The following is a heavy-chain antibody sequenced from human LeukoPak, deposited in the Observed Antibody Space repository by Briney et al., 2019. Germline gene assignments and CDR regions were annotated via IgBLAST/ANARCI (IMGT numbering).Heavy chain of an antibody. D-gene: IGHD3-22*01. Sequence: ASVKVSCKASGYTFTSYAMNWVRQAPGQGLEWMGWINTNIGNPTYAQGFTGRFVFSLDTSVSTAYLQISSLKAEDTAVYYCARVWGVTDFYDSRGAFDIWGQGTMVTVSS. CDR3: ARVWGVTDFYDSRGAFDI. V-gene: IGHV7-4-1*02. CDR1: GYTFTSYA. J-gene: IGHJ3*02. CDR2: INTNIGNP.